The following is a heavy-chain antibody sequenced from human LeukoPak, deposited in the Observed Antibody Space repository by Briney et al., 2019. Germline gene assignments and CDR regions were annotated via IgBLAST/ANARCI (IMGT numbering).Heavy chain of an antibody. Sequence: GGSLRLSCAASGFTFSGSAMHWVRQASGKGLEWVGRIRSKANSYATAYAASVKGRFTISRDDSKKTAYLQMNSLKTEDTAVYYCTRLWSGSYEGFLDYWGQGTLVTVSS. D-gene: IGHD1-26*01. CDR3: TRLWSGSYEGFLDY. J-gene: IGHJ4*02. CDR1: GFTFSGSA. CDR2: IRSKANSYAT. V-gene: IGHV3-73*01.